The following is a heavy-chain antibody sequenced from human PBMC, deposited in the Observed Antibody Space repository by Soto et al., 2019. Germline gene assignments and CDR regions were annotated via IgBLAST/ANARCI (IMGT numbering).Heavy chain of an antibody. CDR1: GFTFSSYA. Sequence: GGSLRLSCAASGFTFSSYAMSWVRQAPGKGLEWVSAISGSGGSTYYADSVKGRFTISRDNSKNTLYLQMNSLRAEDTAVYDCAKGNCGSDFSGSFDIWGQGTMVTVSS. CDR2: ISGSGGST. CDR3: AKGNCGSDFSGSFDI. J-gene: IGHJ3*02. V-gene: IGHV3-23*01. D-gene: IGHD2-21*02.